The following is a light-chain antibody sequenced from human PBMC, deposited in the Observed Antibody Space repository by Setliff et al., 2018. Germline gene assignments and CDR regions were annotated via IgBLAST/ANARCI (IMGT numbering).Light chain of an antibody. J-gene: IGLJ1*01. Sequence: QSALTQPASVSGSPGQSITISCSGTSSDVGSYDLVSWYQQHPGKAPKLIIYGVSDRPSGVSNCFSGSKAGNTASLSISGLQAGDEADYYCSSYTSSSTYVFGIGTKVTVL. CDR2: GVS. V-gene: IGLV2-14*03. CDR3: SSYTSSSTYV. CDR1: SSDVGSYDL.